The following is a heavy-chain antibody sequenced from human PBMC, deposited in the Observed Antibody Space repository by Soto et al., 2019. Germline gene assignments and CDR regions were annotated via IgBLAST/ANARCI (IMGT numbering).Heavy chain of an antibody. CDR3: ARGGYSYGYGYYYYYMDV. J-gene: IGHJ6*03. V-gene: IGHV3-23*01. D-gene: IGHD5-18*01. CDR2: ITGSGDTT. Sequence: GGSLRLSCAASGFTFSSYTMAWVRQAPGKGLEWVSAITGSGDTTYYADSVKGRFTISRENAKNSLYLQMNSLRAGDTAVYYCARGGYSYGYGYYYYYMDVWGKGTTVTVSS. CDR1: GFTFSSYT.